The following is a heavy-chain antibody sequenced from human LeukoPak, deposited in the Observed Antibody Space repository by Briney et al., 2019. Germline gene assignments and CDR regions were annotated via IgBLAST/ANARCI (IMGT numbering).Heavy chain of an antibody. D-gene: IGHD1-26*01. CDR2: ISAYNGNT. J-gene: IGHJ5*02. CDR3: ARDLGGSYSSETWFDP. Sequence: ASVKVSCKASGYTFTSYGISWVRQAPGQGLEWMGWISAYNGNTNYAQKLQGRVTMTTDTSTSTAYMELRSLRSDDTAVYYCARDLGGSYSSETWFDPWGQGTLVTVSS. V-gene: IGHV1-18*01. CDR1: GYTFTSYG.